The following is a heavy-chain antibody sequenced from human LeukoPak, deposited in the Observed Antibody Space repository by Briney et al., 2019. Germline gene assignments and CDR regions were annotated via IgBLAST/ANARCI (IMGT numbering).Heavy chain of an antibody. CDR2: ISSSGNTI. D-gene: IGHD3-3*01. Sequence: GGSVRLSCAASGFTFSDYYMSWIRQPPGKGLEWVSYISSSGNTIYYADSVKGRFTISRDNAKNSLYLHMNSLRAEDTAVYYCARFPKRVDFWFWVDYWGQGSLVTVSS. CDR3: ARFPKRVDFWFWVDY. V-gene: IGHV3-11*04. CDR1: GFTFSDYY. J-gene: IGHJ4*02.